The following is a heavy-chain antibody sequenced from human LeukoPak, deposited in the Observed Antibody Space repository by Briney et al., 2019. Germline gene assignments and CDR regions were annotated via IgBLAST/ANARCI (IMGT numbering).Heavy chain of an antibody. CDR2: IIPILGIA. V-gene: IGHV1-69*04. J-gene: IGHJ3*02. Sequence: GASVKVSCKASGGTFSSYAISWVRQAPGQGLEWMGRIIPILGIANYAQKFQGRVTITADKSTSTAYMELSSLRSEDTAVYYCAREISQDILTGYFDAFDIWGQGTMVTVSS. D-gene: IGHD3-9*01. CDR1: GGTFSSYA. CDR3: AREISQDILTGYFDAFDI.